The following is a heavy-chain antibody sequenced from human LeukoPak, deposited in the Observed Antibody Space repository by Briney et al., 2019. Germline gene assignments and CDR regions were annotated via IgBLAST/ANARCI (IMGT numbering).Heavy chain of an antibody. CDR3: ARFVDYDYVWGSSPGVGNYFHLDV. V-gene: IGHV3-7*01. CDR1: GSTFSSYW. D-gene: IGHD3-16*01. Sequence: GGSLRLSCAASGSTFSSYWMSWVRQAPGKGLEWVANIKQDGSEKYYVDSVKGRFTISRDNAKNSLYLQMNSLRAEDTAVYYCARFVDYDYVWGSSPGVGNYFHLDVWGKGTTVTVSS. CDR2: IKQDGSEK. J-gene: IGHJ6*04.